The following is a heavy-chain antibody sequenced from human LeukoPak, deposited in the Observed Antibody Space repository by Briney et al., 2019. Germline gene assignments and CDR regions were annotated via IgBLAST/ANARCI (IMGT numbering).Heavy chain of an antibody. CDR3: AKEGDRGEALYYYYMDV. J-gene: IGHJ6*03. D-gene: IGHD3-10*01. CDR1: GLTFSDYG. Sequence: GPTLKLCCAASGLTFSDYGMQRVRQAPGKGLEWVAAIWDDGSNIFYADSVKGRFTISRDNSKNALYLQMNSLRAEDTADYYCAKEGDRGEALYYYYMDVWGNGTTVTVSS. CDR2: IWDDGSNI. V-gene: IGHV3-33*06.